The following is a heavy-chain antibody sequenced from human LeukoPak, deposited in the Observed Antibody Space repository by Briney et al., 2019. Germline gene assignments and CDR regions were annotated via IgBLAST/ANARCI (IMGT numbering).Heavy chain of an antibody. Sequence: GGSLRLSCAASGFTFSPYAMNWVRQAPGKGLEWVSGISGNGGSTHYADSVKGRFTISRHDSQNTLFLQMNSLRAEDTTVYYCARGGTPGFSTGRIDYWGQGTLVTVSS. CDR2: ISGNGGST. CDR1: GFTFSPYA. CDR3: ARGGTPGFSTGRIDY. D-gene: IGHD6-19*01. J-gene: IGHJ4*02. V-gene: IGHV3-23*01.